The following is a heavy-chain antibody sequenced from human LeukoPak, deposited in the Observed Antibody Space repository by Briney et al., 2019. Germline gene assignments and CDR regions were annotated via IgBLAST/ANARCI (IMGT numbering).Heavy chain of an antibody. V-gene: IGHV3-66*01. J-gene: IGHJ4*02. CDR2: IYSGGST. D-gene: IGHD1-26*01. Sequence: QSGGSLRLSCAASEFSVGSNYMTWVRQAPGKGLEWVSLIYSGGSTYYADSVKGRFTISRDNSKNTLYLQMNSLRVEDTAVYYCARDQGGGTSYWGQGTLVTVSS. CDR1: EFSVGSNY. CDR3: ARDQGGGTSY.